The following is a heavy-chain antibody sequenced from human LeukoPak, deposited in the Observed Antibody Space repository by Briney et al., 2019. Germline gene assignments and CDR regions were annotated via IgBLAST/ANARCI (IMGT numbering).Heavy chain of an antibody. CDR2: ISHDGSIK. V-gene: IGHV3-30*14. CDR3: AREPDFWSGYHF. Sequence: GRSLRLSCAASGFTFSDYAMHWVRQAPGEGLEWVAVISHDGSIKYSADSVKGRFTFSRDNSKNTLYFQMNSLRTEDTAVYYCAREPDFWSGYHFWGQGTLVTVSS. CDR1: GFTFSDYA. J-gene: IGHJ4*02. D-gene: IGHD3-3*01.